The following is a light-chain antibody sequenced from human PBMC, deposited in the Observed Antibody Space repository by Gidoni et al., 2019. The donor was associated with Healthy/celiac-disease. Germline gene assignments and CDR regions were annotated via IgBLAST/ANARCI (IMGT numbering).Light chain of an antibody. J-gene: IGLJ2*01. CDR2: QDS. CDR3: QAWDSRSAV. CDR1: KLGDKY. Sequence: SYELTQPPSVSVSPGQTDSITCSGDKLGDKYACWYQQKPGQSPVLVIYQDSKRPSGIPERFSGSNSGNTATLTISGTQAMDEADYYCQAWDSRSAVFGGGTKLTVL. V-gene: IGLV3-1*01.